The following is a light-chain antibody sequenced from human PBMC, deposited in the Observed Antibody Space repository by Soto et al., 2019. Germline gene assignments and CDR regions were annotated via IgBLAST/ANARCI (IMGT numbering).Light chain of an antibody. CDR1: QGIRSA. V-gene: IGKV1D-13*01. CDR2: DAS. J-gene: IGKJ5*01. Sequence: AIQLTQSQSALSASVGFRFTITCLASQGIRSALAWYQHKPGKAPKFVIFDASSLESGVPSRFSGSGSGTDFTLTISSLQNEDFASYYCQQLYNYTITFCQGTRLEIK. CDR3: QQLYNYTIT.